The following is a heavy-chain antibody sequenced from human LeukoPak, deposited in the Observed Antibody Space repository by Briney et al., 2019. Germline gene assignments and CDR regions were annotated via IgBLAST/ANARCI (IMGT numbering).Heavy chain of an antibody. CDR2: IKTDGSIT. Sequence: TGGSLRLSCAASGFTFSSYAMSWVRHDPGKGLAWVSCIKTDGSITAYAGSVKGRFTISGDNAKNTLYLQMNSLRADDTAVYYCARDGDAPMTDFDYWGQGTLVTVSS. CDR3: ARDGDAPMTDFDY. V-gene: IGHV3-74*01. D-gene: IGHD2-21*02. CDR1: GFTFSSYA. J-gene: IGHJ4*02.